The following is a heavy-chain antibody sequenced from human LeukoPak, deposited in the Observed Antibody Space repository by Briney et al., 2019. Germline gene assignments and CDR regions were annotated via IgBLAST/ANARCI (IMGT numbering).Heavy chain of an antibody. J-gene: IGHJ3*02. CDR2: ISSSGSTI. CDR1: GFTFSSYE. Sequence: GGSLRLSCAASGFTFSSYEMNWVRQAPGKGLEWVSYISSSGSTIYYADSVKGRFTISGDNAKNSLYLQMNSLRAEDTAVYYCARVIVVVTAIHDAFDIWGQGTMVTVSS. D-gene: IGHD2-21*02. CDR3: ARVIVVVTAIHDAFDI. V-gene: IGHV3-48*03.